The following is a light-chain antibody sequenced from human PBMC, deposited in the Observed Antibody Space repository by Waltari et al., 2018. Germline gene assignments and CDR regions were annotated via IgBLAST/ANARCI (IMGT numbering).Light chain of an antibody. V-gene: IGLV2-14*03. CDR2: DVS. J-gene: IGLJ2*01. Sequence: QSALTQPASVSGSPGQSITISCTGTTNYVCVYNYFSWYQHLPGKAPTLIIYDVSRWHSGVSNRFSGSKSGNTASLTISGLQAEDEADYYCSSYTNTNTLVFGGGTKVTVL. CDR1: TNYVCVYNY. CDR3: SSYTNTNTLV.